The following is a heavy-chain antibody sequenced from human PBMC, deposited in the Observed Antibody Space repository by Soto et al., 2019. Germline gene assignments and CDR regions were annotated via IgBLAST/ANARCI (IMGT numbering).Heavy chain of an antibody. CDR2: ISGSGGST. V-gene: IGHV3-23*01. CDR1: GFTFSSYA. J-gene: IGHJ4*02. Sequence: EVQLLESGGGLVQPGGSLRLSCAASGFTFSSYAMSWGRQAPGKGLEWFSAISGSGGSTYYAHSVKGRFTISRDNSKNRLYLQMNSLRSEDTAVYYCAKQKGVPAAPFDYWVQGTLVTVSS. CDR3: AKQKGVPAAPFDY. D-gene: IGHD2-2*01.